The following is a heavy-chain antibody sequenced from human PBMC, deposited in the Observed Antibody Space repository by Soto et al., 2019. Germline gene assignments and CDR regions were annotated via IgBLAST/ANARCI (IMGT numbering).Heavy chain of an antibody. CDR2: IYYSGST. J-gene: IGHJ5*02. CDR3: ATASGYCSSTSCRINWFDP. CDR1: GGSISSGGYY. D-gene: IGHD2-2*01. Sequence: QVQLQESGPGLVKPSQTLSLTCTVSGGSISSGGYYWSWIRQHPGKGLEWIGDIYYSGSTYYNPSLKSRVTISVDTSKNQFSLKLRSVTAADTAVYYCATASGYCSSTSCRINWFDPWGQGTLVTVSS. V-gene: IGHV4-31*03.